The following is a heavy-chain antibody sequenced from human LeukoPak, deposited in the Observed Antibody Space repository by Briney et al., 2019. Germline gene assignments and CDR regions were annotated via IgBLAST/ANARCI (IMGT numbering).Heavy chain of an antibody. CDR3: AKGFVTYYDY. J-gene: IGHJ4*02. CDR1: GFSFSTYA. Sequence: PGGSLRLSCAASGFSFSTYAMSWVRQALGKGLEWVSAISGSGTITYYADSVKGRFTISRDTSKNTLYLQMKTLRAEDTALYYCAKGFVTYYDYWGQGTLVTVSS. CDR2: ISGSGTIT. D-gene: IGHD3-10*01. V-gene: IGHV3-23*01.